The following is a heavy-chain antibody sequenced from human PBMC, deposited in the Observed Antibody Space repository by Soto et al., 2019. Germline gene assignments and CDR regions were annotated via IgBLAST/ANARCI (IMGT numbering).Heavy chain of an antibody. Sequence: GESLKISCQGSRYNFASYWIAWVRQMPGKGLEWMGIIYPEDSDTKYSPSFKGQVTISADRSINTVFLQWRSLKASDTAIYYCARPVLDYYYYYGLDVWGQGTAVTVSS. J-gene: IGHJ6*02. CDR3: ARPVLDYYYYYGLDV. CDR1: RYNFASYW. CDR2: IYPEDSDT. V-gene: IGHV5-51*01.